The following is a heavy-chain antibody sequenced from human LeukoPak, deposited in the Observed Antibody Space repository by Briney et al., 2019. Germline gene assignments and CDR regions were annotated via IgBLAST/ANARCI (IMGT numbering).Heavy chain of an antibody. J-gene: IGHJ4*02. CDR3: ARAIWFGEGHDY. Sequence: SQTLSLTCTVSGGSISSGSYYWSWIRQPAGKGLEWIGRIYLPGSTNYNPSLKSRVTISVDTSKNQFSLKLSSVTAADTAMYYCARAIWFGEGHDYWGQGTLVTVSS. D-gene: IGHD3-10*01. V-gene: IGHV4-61*02. CDR1: GGSISSGSYY. CDR2: IYLPGST.